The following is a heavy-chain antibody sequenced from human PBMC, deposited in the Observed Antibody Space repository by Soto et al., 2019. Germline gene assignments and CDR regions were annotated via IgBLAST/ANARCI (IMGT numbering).Heavy chain of an antibody. CDR3: ARGNRFKITIFGVVIITDYYYYYMDV. CDR2: ISAYNGNT. V-gene: IGHV1-8*02. D-gene: IGHD3-3*01. J-gene: IGHJ6*03. CDR1: CYTFTSYG. Sequence: ASVKVSCQASCYTFTSYGSNWVRQAHRQGLEWMGWISAYNGNTSYAQKFQGRVTMTRNTSISTAYMELSSLRSEDTAVYYCARGNRFKITIFGVVIITDYYYYYMDVWGKGTTVTVSS.